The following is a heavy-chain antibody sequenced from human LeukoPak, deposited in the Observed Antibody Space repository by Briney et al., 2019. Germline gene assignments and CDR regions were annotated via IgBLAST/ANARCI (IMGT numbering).Heavy chain of an antibody. D-gene: IGHD3-10*01. CDR3: ARSGITMVRGASIGLLTFDI. CDR1: GFTVSSNY. Sequence: GGSLRLSCAASGFTVSSNYMNWVRQAPGKGLEWVSSISSSGTYIYYRDSVKGRFTSSRDNAENSLYLEMHSLRVEDTAIYYCARSGITMVRGASIGLLTFDIWGPGTMVTVSS. V-gene: IGHV3-21*01. CDR2: ISSSGTYI. J-gene: IGHJ3*02.